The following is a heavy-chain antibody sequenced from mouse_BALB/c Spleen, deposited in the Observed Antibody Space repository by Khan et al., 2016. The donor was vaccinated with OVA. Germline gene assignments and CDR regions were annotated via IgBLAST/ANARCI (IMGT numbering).Heavy chain of an antibody. V-gene: IGHV1-18*01. J-gene: IGHJ4*01. D-gene: IGHD3-3*01. CDR3: ARDAGRY. CDR2: INPKNGGT. Sequence: QLQQSGPELVKPGASVKISCKTSGYTFPEYTVHWVKQSLGKSLDWIGVINPKNGGTAYNQKFKGKATLAVDKSSSTAYMEFRNLTSEDSAVYYCARDAGRYWGQGTSVTVAS. CDR1: GYTFPEYT.